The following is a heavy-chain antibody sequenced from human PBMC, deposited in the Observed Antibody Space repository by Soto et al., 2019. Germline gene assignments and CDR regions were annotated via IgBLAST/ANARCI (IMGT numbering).Heavy chain of an antibody. CDR2: INHSGST. CDR1: GGSFSGYY. Sequence: TSETLSLTCAVYGGSFSGYYWSWIRQPPGKGLEWIGEINHSGSTNYNPSLKSRVTISVDTSKNQFSLKLSSVTAADTAVYYCARGPDYGGKSYYFDYWGQGTLVTVSS. J-gene: IGHJ4*02. CDR3: ARGPDYGGKSYYFDY. V-gene: IGHV4-34*01. D-gene: IGHD4-17*01.